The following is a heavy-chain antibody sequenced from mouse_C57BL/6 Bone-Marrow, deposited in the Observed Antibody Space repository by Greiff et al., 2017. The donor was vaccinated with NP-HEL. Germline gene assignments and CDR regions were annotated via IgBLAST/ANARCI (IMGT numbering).Heavy chain of an antibody. CDR1: GFTFTDYY. CDR2: IRNKANGYTT. Sequence: EVHLVESGGGLVQPGGSLCLSCAASGFTFTDYYMSWVRQPPGKALEWLAFIRNKANGYTTEYSASVKGRFTISRDNSQSILYLQMNALRAEDSATYYCARSIYYDYADDPFYAMDYWGQGTSVTVSS. D-gene: IGHD2-4*01. CDR3: ARSIYYDYADDPFYAMDY. J-gene: IGHJ4*01. V-gene: IGHV7-3*01.